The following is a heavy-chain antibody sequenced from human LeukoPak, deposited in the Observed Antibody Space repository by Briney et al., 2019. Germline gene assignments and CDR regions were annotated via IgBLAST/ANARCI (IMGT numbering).Heavy chain of an antibody. J-gene: IGHJ4*02. CDR3: AREGGSNTLRFDF. V-gene: IGHV4-34*01. CDR2: INHSGST. CDR1: GDSFGGYY. Sequence: PSETLSLTCAVYGDSFGGYYWSWLRQPPGKGLEWIGGINHSGSTNYNPSLKSRVTISVDTSKNQFSLKLTSVTAADTAVYYRAREGGSNTLRFDFWGRGTPVTVSS. D-gene: IGHD1-26*01.